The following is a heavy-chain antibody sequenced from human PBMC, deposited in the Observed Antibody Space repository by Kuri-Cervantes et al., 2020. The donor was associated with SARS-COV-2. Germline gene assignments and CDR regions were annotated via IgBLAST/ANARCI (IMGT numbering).Heavy chain of an antibody. V-gene: IGHV4-38-2*02. CDR2: IYHSGTT. D-gene: IGHD2-15*01. CDR3: ASVKYIDYYYYMDV. J-gene: IGHJ6*03. Sequence: GSLRLSCTVSGSSVSSPNYWGWLRQPPGKGLEWIGSIYHSGTTYYNPSLKSRITLSVDTSKNQFSLKLSSVTAADTAVYYCASVKYIDYYYYMDVWGKGTTVTVSS. CDR1: GSSVSSPNY.